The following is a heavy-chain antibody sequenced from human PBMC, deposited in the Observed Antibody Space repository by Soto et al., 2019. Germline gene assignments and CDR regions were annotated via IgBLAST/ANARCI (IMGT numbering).Heavy chain of an antibody. CDR3: ARDEPLITMVRGVIITRYYGMDV. Sequence: GASVKVSCKASGYTSTSYAMHWVRQAPGQRLEWMGWINAGNGNTKYSQKFQGRVTITRDTSASTAYMELSSLRSEDTAVYYCARDEPLITMVRGVIITRYYGMDVWGQGTTVTVSS. J-gene: IGHJ6*02. CDR2: INAGNGNT. CDR1: GYTSTSYA. V-gene: IGHV1-3*01. D-gene: IGHD3-10*01.